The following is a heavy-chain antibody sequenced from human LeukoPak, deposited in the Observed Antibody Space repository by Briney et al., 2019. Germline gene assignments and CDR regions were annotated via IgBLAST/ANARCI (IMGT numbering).Heavy chain of an antibody. CDR2: ISSSSSYI. CDR1: GFTFSSYS. V-gene: IGHV3-21*01. D-gene: IGHD3-3*01. CDR3: ARDRYDFWSGYYYYYYYYGMDV. J-gene: IGHJ6*02. Sequence: KPGGSLRLSCAASGFTFSSYSMNWVRQAPGKGLEWVSSISSSSSYIYYADSVKGRFTISRDNAKNSLYLQMNSLRAEDTAVHYCARDRYDFWSGYYYYYYYYGMDVWGQGTTVTVSS.